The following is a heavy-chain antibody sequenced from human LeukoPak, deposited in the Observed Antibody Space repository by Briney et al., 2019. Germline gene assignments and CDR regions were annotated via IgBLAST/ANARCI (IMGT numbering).Heavy chain of an antibody. V-gene: IGHV4-34*01. CDR3: ARVGTFGVVPAAIPVMNYYYYYMDV. J-gene: IGHJ6*03. D-gene: IGHD2-2*02. Sequence: SETLSLTCAVYGGSFSGYYWSWIRQPPGKGLEWIGEINHSGSTNYNPSLKSRVTISVDTSKNQFSLKLSSVTAADTAVYYCARVGTFGVVPAAIPVMNYYYYYMDVWGKGTTVTVSS. CDR2: INHSGST. CDR1: GGSFSGYY.